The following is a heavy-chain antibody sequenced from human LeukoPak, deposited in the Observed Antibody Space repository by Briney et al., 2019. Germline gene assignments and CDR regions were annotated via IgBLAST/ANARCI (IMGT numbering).Heavy chain of an antibody. CDR1: GYTFTDYY. CDR2: INPDNGGT. CDR3: ARAWGSSSYDY. Sequence: ASVKVSCKASGYTFTDYYMHWVRQAPGQGLEWMGWINPDNGGTSYAQKFQGRVTMTRDTSISTAYMELSRLRSDDTAVYYCARAWGSSSYDYWGQGTLVTVSS. D-gene: IGHD6-13*01. V-gene: IGHV1-2*02. J-gene: IGHJ4*02.